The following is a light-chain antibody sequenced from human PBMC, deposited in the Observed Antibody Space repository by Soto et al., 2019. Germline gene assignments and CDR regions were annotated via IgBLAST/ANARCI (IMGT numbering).Light chain of an antibody. CDR1: QGISTW. CDR3: QQYGGSPIT. V-gene: IGKV1-12*01. CDR2: AAS. J-gene: IGKJ5*01. Sequence: DIQITQSPSSVPASVVDRVTITCRASQGISTWLAWYQQKPGKAPNLLIYAASTLQSGVPSRFSGSGSGTDFTLTITRLEPEDFALYYCQQYGGSPITFGLGTRLEIK.